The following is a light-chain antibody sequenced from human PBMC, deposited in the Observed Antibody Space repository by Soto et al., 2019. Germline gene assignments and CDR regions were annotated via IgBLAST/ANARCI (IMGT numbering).Light chain of an antibody. V-gene: IGKV1-33*01. CDR1: QNINNY. J-gene: IGKJ5*01. CDR3: QQYENLPT. CDR2: DAS. Sequence: DIQMTQSPSTLSASVGDTVTITCQASQNINNYLNWYQQKPGRAPKLLIYDASNLEAGVPSRFRGSGSGTDFTFTISCLQPEDIATYYCQQYENLPTFGQGTRLEL.